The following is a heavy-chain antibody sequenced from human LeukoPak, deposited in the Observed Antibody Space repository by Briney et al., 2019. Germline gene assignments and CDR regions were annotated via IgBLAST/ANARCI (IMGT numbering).Heavy chain of an antibody. CDR2: MNPNSGNT. J-gene: IGHJ4*02. CDR3: ARGLGYCSGGSCYAFDY. CDR1: GYTFTGYY. Sequence: ASVKVSCKASGYTFTGYYMHWVRQATGQGLEWMGWMNPNSGNTGYAQKFQGRVTITRNTSISTAYMELSSLRSEDTAVYYCARGLGYCSGGSCYAFDYWGQGTLVTVSS. V-gene: IGHV1-8*03. D-gene: IGHD2-15*01.